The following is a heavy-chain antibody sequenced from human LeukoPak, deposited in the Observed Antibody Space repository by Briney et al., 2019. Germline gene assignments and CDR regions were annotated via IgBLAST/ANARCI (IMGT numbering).Heavy chain of an antibody. CDR3: ARDPSGSDFDY. D-gene: IGHD5-12*01. CDR2: IKQDESEK. J-gene: IGHJ4*02. V-gene: IGHV3-7*01. CDR1: GYTFTSYG. Sequence: SCKASGYTFTSYGISWVRQAPGKGLEWVANIKQDESEKFYVDSVKGRFTISRDNAKNSLYLQMNSLRAEDTAVYYCARDPSGSDFDYWGQGTLVTVSS.